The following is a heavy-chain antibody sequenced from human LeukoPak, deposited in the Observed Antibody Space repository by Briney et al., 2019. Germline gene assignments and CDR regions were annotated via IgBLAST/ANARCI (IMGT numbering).Heavy chain of an antibody. J-gene: IGHJ4*02. Sequence: GGSLRLSCAASGFTFSSYAMHWVRQAPGKGLEHVSAISSNGGSTYYANSVKGRFTISRDNSKNTLYLQMGSLRAGDMAVYYCARDANWGSPLYYFDYWGQGTLVTVSS. V-gene: IGHV3-64*01. CDR3: ARDANWGSPLYYFDY. CDR2: ISSNGGST. CDR1: GFTFSSYA. D-gene: IGHD7-27*01.